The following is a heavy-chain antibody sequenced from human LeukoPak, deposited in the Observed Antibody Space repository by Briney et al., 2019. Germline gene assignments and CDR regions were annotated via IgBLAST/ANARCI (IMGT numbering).Heavy chain of an antibody. CDR1: GFTFSSYG. V-gene: IGHV3-23*01. J-gene: IGHJ4*02. CDR3: AKRLEWWLPFDY. CDR2: ISGSGGST. D-gene: IGHD5-12*01. Sequence: GGTLRLSCAASGFTFSSYGMSWVRQAPGKGLEWVSAISGSGGSTYYADSVKGRFTISRDNSKNTLYLQMNSLRAEDTAVYYCAKRLEWWLPFDYWGQGTLVAVSS.